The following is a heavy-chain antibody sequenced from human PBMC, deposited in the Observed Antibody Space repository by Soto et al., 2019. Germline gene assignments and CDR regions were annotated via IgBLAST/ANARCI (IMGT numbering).Heavy chain of an antibody. D-gene: IGHD3-9*01. Sequence: PSVKVSCKASGFTFTNSAVQWVRQARGQRLEWIGWIVVGSGNTNYAQKFQERVTITRDLSTSTAYMELSSLRSEDTAVYYCAAASYYDILTGDFDSWGQGTLVTVSS. J-gene: IGHJ4*02. V-gene: IGHV1-58*01. CDR1: GFTFTNSA. CDR3: AAASYYDILTGDFDS. CDR2: IVVGSGNT.